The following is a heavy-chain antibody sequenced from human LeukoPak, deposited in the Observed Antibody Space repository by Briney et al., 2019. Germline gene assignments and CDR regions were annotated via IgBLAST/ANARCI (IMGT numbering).Heavy chain of an antibody. Sequence: GRSLRLSCAASGFTFSSYGMHWVRQAPGKGLEWVAVIWYDGSNKYYADSVKGRFTISRDNSKNTLYLQMNSLRAEDTAVYYCARDFPSPVIAVAGIITGYNWFDPWGQGTLVTVSS. V-gene: IGHV3-33*01. CDR1: GFTFSSYG. D-gene: IGHD6-19*01. J-gene: IGHJ5*02. CDR3: ARDFPSPVIAVAGIITGYNWFDP. CDR2: IWYDGSNK.